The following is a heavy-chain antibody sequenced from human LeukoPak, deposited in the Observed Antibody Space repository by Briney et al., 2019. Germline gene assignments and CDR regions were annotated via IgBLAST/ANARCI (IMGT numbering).Heavy chain of an antibody. CDR1: GYSISSGYY. V-gene: IGHV4-38-2*02. D-gene: IGHD2-21*02. Sequence: SETLSLTCTVSGYSISSGYYWGWIRQPPGKGLECIGSIYHSGSTYYNPSLKSRVTISVDTSKNQFSLKLSSVTAADTAVYYCATPLYCGGDCYRSAVDYWGQGTLVTVSS. CDR2: IYHSGST. CDR3: ATPLYCGGDCYRSAVDY. J-gene: IGHJ4*02.